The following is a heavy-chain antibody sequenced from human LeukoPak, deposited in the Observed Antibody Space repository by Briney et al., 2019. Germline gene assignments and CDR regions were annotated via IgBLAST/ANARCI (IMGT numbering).Heavy chain of an antibody. CDR1: TGSITNYY. CDR3: ARASLFYNDSSGYDY. Sequence: SETLSLTCTVSTGSITNYYWSWIRQPAGKGLEWIGRIYTSGSTNYNPSLKSRVTMSVDTSKNQFSLKLRSVTAADTAVYYCARASLFYNDSSGYDYWGQGIRVTVSS. J-gene: IGHJ4*02. V-gene: IGHV4-4*07. D-gene: IGHD3-22*01. CDR2: IYTSGST.